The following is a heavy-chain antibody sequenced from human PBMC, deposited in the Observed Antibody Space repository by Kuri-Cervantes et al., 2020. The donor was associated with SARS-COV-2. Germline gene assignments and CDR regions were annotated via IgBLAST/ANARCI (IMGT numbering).Heavy chain of an antibody. J-gene: IGHJ4*02. CDR3: VRDGDHWDFDY. CDR1: GFTFSSYA. CDR2: ISSDGSNI. V-gene: IGHV3-30*07. D-gene: IGHD7-27*01. Sequence: GGSLRLSCAASGFTFSSYAMHWVRQAPGKGLEWMAVISSDGSNIYYADSVKGRFTLSRDNAKNMLFLQMNSLRAEDTAVYYCVRDGDHWDFDYWGQGTLVTVSS.